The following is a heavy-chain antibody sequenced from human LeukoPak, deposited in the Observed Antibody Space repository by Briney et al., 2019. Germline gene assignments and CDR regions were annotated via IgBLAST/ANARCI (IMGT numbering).Heavy chain of an antibody. J-gene: IGHJ2*01. Sequence: GGSLRLSCAASGFTFTTYSMDWVRQAPGKGLEWVSYISSSSTVHYADSVKGRFTISRDNAKNSLYLQMDSLRDEDTAVYYCARPMVRETDWYFDLWGRGTQVTVSS. CDR2: ISSSSTV. D-gene: IGHD3-10*01. V-gene: IGHV3-48*02. CDR3: ARPMVRETDWYFDL. CDR1: GFTFTTYS.